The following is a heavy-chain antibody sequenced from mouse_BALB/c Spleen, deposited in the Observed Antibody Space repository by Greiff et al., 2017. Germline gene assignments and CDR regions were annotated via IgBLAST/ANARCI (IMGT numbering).Heavy chain of an antibody. D-gene: IGHD2-3*01. V-gene: IGHV5-4*02. CDR1: GFTFSDYY. Sequence: EVQGVESGGGLVKPGGSLKLSCAASGFTFSDYYMYWVRQTPEKRLEWVATISDGGSYTYYPDSVKGRFTISRDNAKNNLYLQMSSLKSEDTAMYYCARVKGIYDGYYDAMDYWGQGTSVTVSS. J-gene: IGHJ4*01. CDR2: ISDGGSYT. CDR3: ARVKGIYDGYYDAMDY.